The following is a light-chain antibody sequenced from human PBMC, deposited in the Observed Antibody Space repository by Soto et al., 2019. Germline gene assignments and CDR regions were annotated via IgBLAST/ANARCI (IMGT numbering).Light chain of an antibody. Sequence: DIQMTQSPSSLSASVVDRVTITFRASQTISTSLNWYQQKPGRAPKLLIYGAFTLQSGVPSRFSGSGSGTDFTLTISSLQPEDFATYLCQQSYNTPVTFGQGTKVDNK. CDR2: GAF. V-gene: IGKV1-39*01. CDR3: QQSYNTPVT. J-gene: IGKJ1*01. CDR1: QTISTS.